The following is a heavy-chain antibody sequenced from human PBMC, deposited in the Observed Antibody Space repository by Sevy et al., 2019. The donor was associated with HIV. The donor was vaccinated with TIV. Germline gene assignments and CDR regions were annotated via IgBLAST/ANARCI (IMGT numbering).Heavy chain of an antibody. Sequence: GESLKISCAASGFSFSIYWMSWVRQAPGKGLEWVATMKQDGSEEDYVDSVKGRFTISRDNAKNSLFLQMNSLSAEDTAVYYCVRLPTGLQSFNYLLSTYFDSWGQGTLVTVSS. CDR3: VRLPTGLQSFNYLLSTYFDS. CDR1: GFSFSIYW. V-gene: IGHV3-7*01. D-gene: IGHD3-9*01. CDR2: MKQDGSEE. J-gene: IGHJ4*02.